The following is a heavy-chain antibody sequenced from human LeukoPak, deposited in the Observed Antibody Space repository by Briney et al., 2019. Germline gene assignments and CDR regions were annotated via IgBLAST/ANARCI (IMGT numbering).Heavy chain of an antibody. J-gene: IGHJ3*02. CDR1: GGSISSGSYY. CDR2: IYTSGST. Sequence: SETLSLTCTVSGGSISSGSYYWSWIRQPAGKGLEWIGRIYTSGSTNYNPSLKSRVTISVDTSKNQFSLKLSSVTAADTAVYYCASVVVLLWFGELLMDAFDIWGQGTMVTVSS. CDR3: ASVVVLLWFGELLMDAFDI. D-gene: IGHD3-10*01. V-gene: IGHV4-61*02.